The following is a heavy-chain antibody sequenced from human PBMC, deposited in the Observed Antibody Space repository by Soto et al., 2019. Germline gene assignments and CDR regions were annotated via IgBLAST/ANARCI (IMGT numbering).Heavy chain of an antibody. CDR3: ARASGYVVVPAADPDNYYYYGMDV. V-gene: IGHV1-69*13. J-gene: IGHJ6*02. Sequence: SVKVSCKGSVGTFSSYAISWVRQAPGQGLEWMGGIIPIFGTANYAQKFQGRVTITADESTSTAYMELSSLRSEDTAVYYCARASGYVVVPAADPDNYYYYGMDVWGQGTTVTVS. CDR2: IIPIFGTA. D-gene: IGHD2-2*01. CDR1: VGTFSSYA.